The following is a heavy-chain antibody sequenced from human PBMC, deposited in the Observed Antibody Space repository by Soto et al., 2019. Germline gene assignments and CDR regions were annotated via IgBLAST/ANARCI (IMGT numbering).Heavy chain of an antibody. D-gene: IGHD3-9*01. V-gene: IGHV3-30-3*01. CDR2: ISYDGSNK. Sequence: GGSLRLSCAASGFTFSSYAMHWVRQAPGKGLEWVAVISYDGSNKYYADSVKGRFTISRDNSKNTLYLQMNSLRAEDTAVYYCARAHYDILTGWYYYYYGMDVWGQGTTVTVSS. CDR3: ARAHYDILTGWYYYYYGMDV. J-gene: IGHJ6*02. CDR1: GFTFSSYA.